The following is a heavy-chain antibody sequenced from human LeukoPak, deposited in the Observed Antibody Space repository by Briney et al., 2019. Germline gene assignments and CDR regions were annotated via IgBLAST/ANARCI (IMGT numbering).Heavy chain of an antibody. D-gene: IGHD3-3*01. CDR1: GFTFSSYA. J-gene: IGHJ6*02. V-gene: IGHV3-23*01. CDR2: ISGSGGST. Sequence: GGSLRLSCAASGFTFSSYAMSWVRQAPGKGLEWVSAISGSGGSTYYADSVKGRFTISRDNSKNTLYLQMNSLRAEDTAVYYCAKDEGIRFLEWLLAPTYGMDVWGQGTLVTVSS. CDR3: AKDEGIRFLEWLLAPTYGMDV.